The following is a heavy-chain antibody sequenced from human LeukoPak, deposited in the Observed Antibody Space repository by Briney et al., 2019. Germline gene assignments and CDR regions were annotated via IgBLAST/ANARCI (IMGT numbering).Heavy chain of an antibody. CDR2: ISAYNGNT. CDR1: AYTFTSYD. CDR3: ARDRPKFVPAAKLVTGSRPSDDDAFDI. V-gene: IGHV1-18*01. J-gene: IGHJ3*02. Sequence: GASVKVSCKASAYTFTSYDINWVRQAPGQGLEWMGWISAYNGNTNYAQKLQGRVTMTTDTSTSTAYMELRSLRSDDTAVYYCARDRPKFVPAAKLVTGSRPSDDDAFDIGGQGTMVTVSS. D-gene: IGHD2-2*01.